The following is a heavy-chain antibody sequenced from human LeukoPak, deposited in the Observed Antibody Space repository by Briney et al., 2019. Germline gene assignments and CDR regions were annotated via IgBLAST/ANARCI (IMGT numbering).Heavy chain of an antibody. J-gene: IGHJ6*03. CDR3: ARDRKLSTGSYYYYYMDV. CDR1: GYTFTSYG. Sequence: ASVKVSCKASGYTFTSYGISWVRQAPGQGLEWMGWISAYNGNTNYAQKLQGRVTMTTDTSTSTAYMELRSLRSDDTAVYYCARDRKLSTGSYYYYYMDVWGKGTTVTVSS. D-gene: IGHD1-1*01. V-gene: IGHV1-18*01. CDR2: ISAYNGNT.